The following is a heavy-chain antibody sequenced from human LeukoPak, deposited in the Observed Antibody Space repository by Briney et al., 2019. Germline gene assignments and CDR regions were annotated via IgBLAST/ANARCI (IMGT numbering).Heavy chain of an antibody. CDR3: ARDRTTVTTLEWYFDL. CDR2: IYYSGST. Sequence: PSETLSLTCTVSGGSISSYYWSWIRQPPGKGLEWIGYIYYSGSTNYNPSLKSRVTISVDTSKNQFSLKLSSVTAADTAVYYCARDRTTVTTLEWYFDLWGRGTLVTVSS. D-gene: IGHD4-17*01. CDR1: GGSISSYY. V-gene: IGHV4-59*01. J-gene: IGHJ2*01.